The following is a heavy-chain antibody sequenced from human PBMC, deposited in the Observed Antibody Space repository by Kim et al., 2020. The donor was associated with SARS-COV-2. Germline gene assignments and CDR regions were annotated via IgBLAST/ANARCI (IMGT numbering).Heavy chain of an antibody. CDR3: TRIPATTLAFWDAFDI. J-gene: IGHJ3*02. V-gene: IGHV3-73*01. D-gene: IGHD1-1*01. Sequence: SVKGRFTISRDDSKHTAYLEMSGLKPEDTALYYCTRIPATTLAFWDAFDIWGQGTMVTVSS.